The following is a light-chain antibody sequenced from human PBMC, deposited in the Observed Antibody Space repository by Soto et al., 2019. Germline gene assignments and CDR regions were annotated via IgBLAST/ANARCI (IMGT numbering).Light chain of an antibody. J-gene: IGLJ2*01. CDR2: DVS. CDR3: SSYTSSSTVV. CDR1: SSDVGGYNY. V-gene: IGLV2-14*01. Sequence: QSALTQPASVSGSPGQSITISCTGTSSDVGGYNYVSWYQQHPGKAPKLMIYDVSNRPSGVSNRFSGSRSGNTALTISGLQAEDEADYYCSSYTSSSTVVFGGGTKLTVL.